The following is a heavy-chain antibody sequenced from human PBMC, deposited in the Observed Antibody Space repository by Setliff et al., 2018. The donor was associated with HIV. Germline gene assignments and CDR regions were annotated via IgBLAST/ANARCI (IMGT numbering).Heavy chain of an antibody. CDR3: AKDKYYDILTGYFTD. Sequence: GGSLRLSCAASGFTFSNYAMSWVRQAPGEGLEWVSAILSTGERTFYADSVKGRFTISRDNSKNTVYLQMNSLRAEDTAEYYCAKDKYYDILTGYFTDWGQGTLVTVSS. D-gene: IGHD3-9*01. CDR2: ILSTGERT. CDR1: GFTFSNYA. V-gene: IGHV3-23*01. J-gene: IGHJ4*02.